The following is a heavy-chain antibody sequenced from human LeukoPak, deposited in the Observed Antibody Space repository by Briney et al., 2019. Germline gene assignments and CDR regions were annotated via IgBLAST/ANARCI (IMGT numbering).Heavy chain of an antibody. CDR2: INPDGTIA. Sequence: GGSLRLSCATSGFTFSNYWMHWVRQAPGEGLVWVSQINPDGTIATYADSVKGRFTISRDNSKNTLYLQINSLKAEDTAVYYCARGCSATRCPADSWGQGSLVTVSS. CDR3: ARGCSATRCPADS. D-gene: IGHD2-15*01. V-gene: IGHV3-74*01. CDR1: GFTFSNYW. J-gene: IGHJ4*02.